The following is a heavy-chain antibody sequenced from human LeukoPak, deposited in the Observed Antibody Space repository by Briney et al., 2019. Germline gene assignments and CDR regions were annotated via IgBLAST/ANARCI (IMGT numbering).Heavy chain of an antibody. D-gene: IGHD1/OR15-1a*01. CDR1: VFTFSGYW. Sequence: PGGSLRLSCAASVFTFSGYWMHWARQSPGKGLVWVSCINGDGSDTRYADSVKGRFTISRDNAKNTLYLQMNSLRVEDTAVYYCARDPRNKGFDPWGQGTLVTVSS. V-gene: IGHV3-74*01. CDR3: ARDPRNKGFDP. CDR2: INGDGSDT. J-gene: IGHJ5*02.